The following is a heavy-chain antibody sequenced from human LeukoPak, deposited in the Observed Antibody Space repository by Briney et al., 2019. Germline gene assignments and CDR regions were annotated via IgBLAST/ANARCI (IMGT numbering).Heavy chain of an antibody. CDR1: GFTFSNFA. V-gene: IGHV3-15*01. J-gene: IGHJ4*02. D-gene: IGHD6-6*01. CDR3: TTEIEYSSPFDY. CDR2: IKSKTDGGTT. Sequence: GGSLRLSCAASGFTFSNFAVVWVRQAPGKGLEWVGRIKSKTDGGTTDYAAPVKGRFTISRDDSKNTLYLQMNSLKTEDTAVYYCTTEIEYSSPFDYWGQGTLVTVSS.